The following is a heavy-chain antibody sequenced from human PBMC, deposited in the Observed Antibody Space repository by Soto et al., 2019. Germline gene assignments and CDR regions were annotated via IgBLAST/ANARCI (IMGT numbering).Heavy chain of an antibody. CDR1: GGPISSSSYY. V-gene: IGHV4-39*01. Sequence: SETLSLTCTVSGGPISSSSYYWGWIRQPPGKGLEWIGSIYYSGSTYYNPSLKSRVTISVDTFKNQFSLKLSSVTAADTAVYYCARLGPLPFDYWGQGTLVTVSS. CDR2: IYYSGST. CDR3: ARLGPLPFDY. J-gene: IGHJ4*02.